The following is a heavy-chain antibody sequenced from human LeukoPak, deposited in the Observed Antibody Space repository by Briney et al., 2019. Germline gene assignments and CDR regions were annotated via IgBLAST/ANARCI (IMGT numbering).Heavy chain of an antibody. CDR1: GGSISSSSYY. CDR2: IYYSGST. Sequence: SETLSLTCTVSGGSISSSSYYWGWIRQPPGKGLEWIGSIYYSGSTYYNPSLKSRVTISVDTFKNQFSLKLSSVTAADTAVYYCAREPTVYYYFDYWGQGTLVTVSS. D-gene: IGHD2-8*01. CDR3: AREPTVYYYFDY. V-gene: IGHV4-39*07. J-gene: IGHJ4*02.